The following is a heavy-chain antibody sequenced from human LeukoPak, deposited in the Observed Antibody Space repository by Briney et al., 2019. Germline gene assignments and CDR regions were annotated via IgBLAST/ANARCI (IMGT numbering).Heavy chain of an antibody. V-gene: IGHV3-30*18. J-gene: IGHJ6*02. CDR3: AKDQRAYSGHDSYQCYGMDV. CDR1: EFIFRSYG. Sequence: GGSLRLSCAASEFIFRSYGMHWVRQAPGKGREWVAVISYDGSNKYYADSVKGRFTISRDESKNTLHLQVNSLRAEDTAVYYCAKDQRAYSGHDSYQCYGMDVWGQGTTVTVSS. CDR2: ISYDGSNK. D-gene: IGHD5-12*01.